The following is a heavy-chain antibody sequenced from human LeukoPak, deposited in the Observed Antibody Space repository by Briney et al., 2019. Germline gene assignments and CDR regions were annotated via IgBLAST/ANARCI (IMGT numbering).Heavy chain of an antibody. CDR1: GFTFSSCA. CDR3: AKGLYEYVWGSFDY. D-gene: IGHD3-16*01. V-gene: IGHV3-23*01. CDR2: IRNSGDST. J-gene: IGHJ4*02. Sequence: GGSLRLSCAASGFTFSSCAMNWVRQAPGKGLEWVSGIRNSGDSTYYVDSVKGRFTISRDNSQNMLYLQMNSLRAEDAAVYYCAKGLYEYVWGSFDYWGQGTLVTVSS.